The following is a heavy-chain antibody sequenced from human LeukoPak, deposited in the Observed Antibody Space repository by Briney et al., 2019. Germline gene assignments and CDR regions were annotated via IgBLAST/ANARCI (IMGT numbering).Heavy chain of an antibody. CDR1: GFTFSNFA. D-gene: IGHD5-24*01. CDR3: AKDMRLEMATILDY. J-gene: IGHJ4*02. CDR2: LNGDNT. Sequence: GGSLRLSCAASGFTFSNFAMSWIRQAPGKGLEWVSALNGDNTYYADSVKGRFTISRDNSKNTLYLQMNSLRAEDTAVYYCAKDMRLEMATILDYWGQGTLVTVSS. V-gene: IGHV3-23*01.